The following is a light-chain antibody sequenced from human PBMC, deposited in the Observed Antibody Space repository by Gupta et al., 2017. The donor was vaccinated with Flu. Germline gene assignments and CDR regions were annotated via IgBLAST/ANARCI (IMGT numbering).Light chain of an antibody. J-gene: IGLJ1*01. V-gene: IGLV1-44*01. CDR2: SNN. Sequence: QSVLIQPPSASGTPGQRVTISCSGGSSNIGSNTVNWYQQLPGTAPKLLIYSNNQRPSGVPDRFSGSKSGTSASLAISGLQSEDEADYYCAAWDDSLNGYVFGTGTKVTVL. CDR3: AAWDDSLNGYV. CDR1: SSNIGSNT.